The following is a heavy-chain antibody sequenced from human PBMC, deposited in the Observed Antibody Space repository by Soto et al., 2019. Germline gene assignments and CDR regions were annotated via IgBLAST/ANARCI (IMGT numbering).Heavy chain of an antibody. V-gene: IGHV1-24*01. CDR1: GYTLTELS. CDR2: FDPEDGET. D-gene: IGHD2-15*01. Sequence: GASVKVSCKVSGYTLTELSMHWVRQAPGKGLEWMGGFDPEDGETIYAQKFQGRVTMTEDTSTDTAYMELSSLRSEDTAVYYCATDYGGNWAFDYWGQGTLVTVSS. J-gene: IGHJ4*02. CDR3: ATDYGGNWAFDY.